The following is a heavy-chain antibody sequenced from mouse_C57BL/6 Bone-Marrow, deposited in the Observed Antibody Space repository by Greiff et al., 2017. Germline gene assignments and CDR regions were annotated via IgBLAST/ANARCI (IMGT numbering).Heavy chain of an antibody. V-gene: IGHV5-4*01. Sequence: EVQRVESGGGLVKPGGSLKLSCAASGFTFSSYAMSWVRQTPEKRLEWVATISDGGSYTYYPDTVKGRFTISRDNAKNNLYLQMSHLKSEDTAMYYCARVYDYDGAWFAYWGQGTLVTVSA. CDR3: ARVYDYDGAWFAY. CDR2: ISDGGSYT. D-gene: IGHD2-4*01. J-gene: IGHJ3*01. CDR1: GFTFSSYA.